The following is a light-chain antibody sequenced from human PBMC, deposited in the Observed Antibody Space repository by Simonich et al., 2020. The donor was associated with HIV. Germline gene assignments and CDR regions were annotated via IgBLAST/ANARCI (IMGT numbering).Light chain of an antibody. CDR3: QQFNSYLT. Sequence: AIQLTQSPSFLSASVGDRVTITCRASRGISSALAWYQQKPGKAPKLLIYDASSLESGVPSRFSGSGSGTDFTLTISSLQPEDFATYYCQQFNSYLTFGGGTKVEIK. J-gene: IGKJ4*01. V-gene: IGKV1-13*02. CDR1: RGISSA. CDR2: DAS.